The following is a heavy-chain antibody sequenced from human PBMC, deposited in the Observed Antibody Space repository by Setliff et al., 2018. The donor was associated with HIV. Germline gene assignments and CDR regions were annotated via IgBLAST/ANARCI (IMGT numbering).Heavy chain of an antibody. D-gene: IGHD5-12*01. Sequence: SVKVSCKASGYTFTSYGISWVRQAPGQGLEWMGGIIPIFGTANYAQKFQGRVTITADESTSTVYMDLSSLRSEDTAMYYCARDAGYIGTSWNYWGQGTLVTVSS. CDR2: IIPIFGTA. V-gene: IGHV1-69*13. CDR1: GYTFTSYG. J-gene: IGHJ4*02. CDR3: ARDAGYIGTSWNY.